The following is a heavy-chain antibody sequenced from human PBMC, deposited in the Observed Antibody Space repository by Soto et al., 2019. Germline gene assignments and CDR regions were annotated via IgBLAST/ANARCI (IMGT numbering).Heavy chain of an antibody. J-gene: IGHJ4*02. CDR3: VRGGGVDVVTPTRIVFDY. Sequence: QVQLVQSGAEVKKPGASVKVSCKVSGYTFTGNYMHWMRQAPGQGPEWMGWINPRNGDTDYAQKFQGRVTITRDTSSSTACMDLSRLTSDDTAIYFCVRGGGVDVVTPTRIVFDYWGQGTLLTVSS. D-gene: IGHD2-21*02. CDR1: GYTFTGNY. V-gene: IGHV1-2*02. CDR2: INPRNGDT.